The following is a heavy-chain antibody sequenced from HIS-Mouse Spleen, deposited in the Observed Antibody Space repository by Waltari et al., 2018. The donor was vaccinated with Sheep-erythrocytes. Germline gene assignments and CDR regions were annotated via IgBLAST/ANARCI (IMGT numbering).Heavy chain of an antibody. CDR1: GGSISSYY. CDR2: IYYSGST. Sequence: QVQLQESGPGLVKPSETLSLTCTVSGGSISSYYWSWIRQPPGKGLEWIGYIYYSGSTTSTPSLKSRVPISVDTSKNQFSLKLSSVTAADTAVYYCARLELGQFDYWGQGTLVTVSS. J-gene: IGHJ4*02. V-gene: IGHV4-59*08. CDR3: ARLELGQFDY. D-gene: IGHD1-26*01.